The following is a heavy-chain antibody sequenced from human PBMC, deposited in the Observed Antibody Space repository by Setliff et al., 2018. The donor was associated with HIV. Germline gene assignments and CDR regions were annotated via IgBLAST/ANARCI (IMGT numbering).Heavy chain of an antibody. CDR2: INTNTGHP. V-gene: IGHV7-4-1*02. Sequence: ASVKVSCKASGYTFTTYGISWVRQAPGHGLEWMGWINTNTGHPIYARGFTGRFVFSLDTSVNTAFLQINSLKADDTALYYCAREIYDWGQGTLVTVSS. D-gene: IGHD4-17*01. J-gene: IGHJ4*02. CDR1: GYTFTTYG. CDR3: AREIYD.